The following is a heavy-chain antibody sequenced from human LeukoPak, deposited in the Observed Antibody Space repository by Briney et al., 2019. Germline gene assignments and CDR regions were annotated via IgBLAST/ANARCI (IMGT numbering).Heavy chain of an antibody. D-gene: IGHD3-10*01. CDR2: INPNSGGT. Sequence: ALVKVSCKASGYTFTGYYMHWVRQAPGQGLEWRGWINPNSGGTNYAQKFQGRVTMTRDTSISTAYMELSRLRSDDTAVYYCARDTYGWHFDYWGQGTLVTVSS. V-gene: IGHV1-2*02. J-gene: IGHJ4*02. CDR3: ARDTYGWHFDY. CDR1: GYTFTGYY.